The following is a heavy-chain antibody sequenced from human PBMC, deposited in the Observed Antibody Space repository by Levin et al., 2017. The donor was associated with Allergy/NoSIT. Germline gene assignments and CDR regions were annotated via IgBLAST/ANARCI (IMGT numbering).Heavy chain of an antibody. J-gene: IGHJ3*02. D-gene: IGHD2-15*01. Sequence: SVKVSCKASGGTFSSYAISWVRQAPGQGLEWMGGIIPIFGTANYAQKFQGRVTITADESTSTAYMELSSLRSEDTAVYYCARGRLGCGGSCLDAFDIWGQGTMVTVSS. CDR3: ARGRLGCGGSCLDAFDI. CDR1: GGTFSSYA. CDR2: IIPIFGTA. V-gene: IGHV1-69*13.